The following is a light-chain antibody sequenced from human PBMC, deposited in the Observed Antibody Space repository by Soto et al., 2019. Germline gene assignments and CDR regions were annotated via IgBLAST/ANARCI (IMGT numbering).Light chain of an antibody. J-gene: IGKJ2*01. CDR3: LQHNGYPHT. CDR2: AAS. CDR1: QGIGNA. Sequence: DIQMTQSPSSLSASVGDRITITCRASQGIGNALGWFQQKPGKAPKRLIYAASTLQSGVPSRFSGSGSGTEFTLTISSLQPEDFATYYCLQHNGYPHTFGQGTKREIK. V-gene: IGKV1-17*01.